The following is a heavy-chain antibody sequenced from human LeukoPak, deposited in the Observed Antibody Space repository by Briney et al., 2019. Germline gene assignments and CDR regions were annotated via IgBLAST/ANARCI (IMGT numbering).Heavy chain of an antibody. D-gene: IGHD6-19*01. CDR1: GGSISSYH. CDR2: IYYSGST. CDR3: ARVVAGRRFDP. V-gene: IGHV4-59*01. Sequence: SETLSLTCTVSGGSISSYHWGWIRQPPGKGLEWIGYIYYSGSTNYNPSLKSRVTISVDTSKNQFPLKVNSVTAADTAVYYCARVVAGRRFDPWGQGTLVTVSS. J-gene: IGHJ5*02.